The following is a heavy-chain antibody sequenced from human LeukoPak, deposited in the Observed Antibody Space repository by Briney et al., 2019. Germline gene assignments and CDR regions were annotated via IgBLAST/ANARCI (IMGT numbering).Heavy chain of an antibody. D-gene: IGHD5-12*01. CDR2: ISAYNGNT. J-gene: IGHJ4*02. CDR3: ARGYRAGGGYEQPFDY. Sequence: GASVKVSCKASGYTFTSYGISWVRQAPGQGLEWMGWISAYNGNTNYAQKLQGRVTMTTDTSTSTAYMELRSLRSDDTAVYYCARGYRAGGGYEQPFDYWGQGTLVTVSS. CDR1: GYTFTSYG. V-gene: IGHV1-18*01.